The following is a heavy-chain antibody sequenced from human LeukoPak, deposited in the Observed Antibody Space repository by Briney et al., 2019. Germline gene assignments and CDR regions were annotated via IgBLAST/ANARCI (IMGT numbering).Heavy chain of an antibody. D-gene: IGHD3-10*01. J-gene: IGHJ6*03. V-gene: IGHV4-34*01. CDR3: TSTPGDGSGRYYYYYMDV. CDR2: INHSGST. Sequence: SETLSLTCAVYGGSFSGYYWSWIRQPPGKGLEWIGEINHSGSTNYNPSLKSRVTISVDTSKNQFSLKLSSVTAADTAVYYCTSTPGDGSGRYYYYYMDVWGKGTTVTISS. CDR1: GGSFSGYY.